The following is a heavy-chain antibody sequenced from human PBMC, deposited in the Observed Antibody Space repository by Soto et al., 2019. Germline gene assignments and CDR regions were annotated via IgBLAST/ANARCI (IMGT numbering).Heavy chain of an antibody. CDR3: ARGDPQFSGGRSRPLDY. Sequence: QVQLVQSGAEVKKPGSSVKVSCKASGGTFSSYAISWVRQAPGQGLAWMGGIIPIFGTANYAQKFQGRVTITADESKSTAYMELSSLRSEDTAVYYCARGDPQFSGGRSRPLDYWGQGTLVTVSS. D-gene: IGHD3-10*01. CDR1: GGTFSSYA. CDR2: IIPIFGTA. V-gene: IGHV1-69*01. J-gene: IGHJ4*02.